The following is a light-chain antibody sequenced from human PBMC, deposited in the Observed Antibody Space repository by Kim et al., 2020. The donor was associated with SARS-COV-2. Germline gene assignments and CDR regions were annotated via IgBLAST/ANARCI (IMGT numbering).Light chain of an antibody. J-gene: IGLJ2*01. Sequence: SHELTQPPSVSVSPGQTASITCSGDKLGDKYACWYQQKPGQSPVLVIYQDSKRPSGIPERFSGSNSGNTATLTISGTQAMDEADYYCQAWDSSTVVFGGG. CDR2: QDS. V-gene: IGLV3-1*01. CDR3: QAWDSSTVV. CDR1: KLGDKY.